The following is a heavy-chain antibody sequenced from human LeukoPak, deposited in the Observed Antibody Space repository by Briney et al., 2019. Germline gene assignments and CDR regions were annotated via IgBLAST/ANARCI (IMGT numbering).Heavy chain of an antibody. CDR2: IYYSGST. Sequence: PSETLSLTCTVSGGSISSSSYYWGWTRQPPGKGLEWIGSIYYSGSTYYNPSLKSRVTISVDTSKNQFSLKLSSVTAADTAVYYCARVGRFLEWPFGDMDVWGKGTTVTVSS. CDR3: ARVGRFLEWPFGDMDV. J-gene: IGHJ6*03. D-gene: IGHD3-3*01. V-gene: IGHV4-39*07. CDR1: GGSISSSSYY.